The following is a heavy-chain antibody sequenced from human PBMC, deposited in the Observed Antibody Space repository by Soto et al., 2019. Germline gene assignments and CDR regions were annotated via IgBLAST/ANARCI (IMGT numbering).Heavy chain of an antibody. J-gene: IGHJ4*02. Sequence: GGSLRLSCSDSGFTLSDHYIDWVRQAPGKGLEWVGRSRDKAQGYSTAYAASVKGRFTTSRDESKNSVYLQMNSLKTEDTAVYYCAKVGSFYVPRSPFDSWGRGIVVTVSS. CDR3: AKVGSFYVPRSPFDS. V-gene: IGHV3-72*01. CDR2: SRDKAQGYST. CDR1: GFTLSDHY. D-gene: IGHD1-26*01.